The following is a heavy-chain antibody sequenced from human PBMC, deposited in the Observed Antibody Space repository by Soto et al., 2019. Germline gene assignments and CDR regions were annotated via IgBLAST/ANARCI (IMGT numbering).Heavy chain of an antibody. CDR2: IIPVLGIA. CDR3: ASEGASGDHACDF. V-gene: IGHV1-69*02. CDR1: GGSFTRYT. J-gene: IGHJ3*01. D-gene: IGHD3-10*01. Sequence: QVQLVQSGAEVKKPGSSVKVSCKASGGSFTRYTFNWVRQAPGQGLEWMGRIIPVLGIANNAQKFQGRLTITADTSTSTAYMELGSLRSEDTAVYFCASEGASGDHACDFWGHGTMVTVSS.